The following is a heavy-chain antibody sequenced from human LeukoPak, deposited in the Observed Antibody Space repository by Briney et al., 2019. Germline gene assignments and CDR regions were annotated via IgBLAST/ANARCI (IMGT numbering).Heavy chain of an antibody. CDR2: IYPGDSGT. CDR1: GYSFTSYW. J-gene: IGHJ4*02. CDR3: ARLRGQMATIPRGNFDY. D-gene: IGHD5-24*01. Sequence: GESLKISCKGSGYSFTSYWIGWVRQMPGKGLEWMGIIYPGDSGTRYSPSFQGQVTISADKSISTAYLQWSSLKASDTAMYYCARLRGQMATIPRGNFDYWGQGTLVTVSS. V-gene: IGHV5-51*01.